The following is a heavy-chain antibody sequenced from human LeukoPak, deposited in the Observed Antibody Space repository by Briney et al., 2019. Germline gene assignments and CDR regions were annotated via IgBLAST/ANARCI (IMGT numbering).Heavy chain of an antibody. CDR3: ARKENVYYYFDY. D-gene: IGHD3-10*01. V-gene: IGHV4-28*01. CDR1: GYSITSSSW. CDR2: IYHSGTT. J-gene: IGHJ4*02. Sequence: SETLSLTCAVSGYSITSSSWWGWIRPPPGKGLEWIGYIYHSGTTYYNPSLQSRVTMSVDTSKNQFSLKLSSVTAVDTAVYYCARKENVYYYFDYWGQGTLVTVSS.